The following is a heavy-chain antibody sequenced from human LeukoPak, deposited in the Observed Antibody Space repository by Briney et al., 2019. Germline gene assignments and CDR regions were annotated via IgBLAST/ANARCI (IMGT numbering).Heavy chain of an antibody. CDR3: ARLAGGAFDY. D-gene: IGHD3-9*01. V-gene: IGHV3-23*01. CDR2: IYASGSAT. Sequence: GGSLRLSCEASGFTFSSYAMTWVRQAPGKGLEWVSGIYASGSATHYADTVKGRFTISRDNSKNTLYLQMNSLRAEDTAVYYCARLAGGAFDYWGQGTLVTVSS. CDR1: GFTFSSYA. J-gene: IGHJ4*02.